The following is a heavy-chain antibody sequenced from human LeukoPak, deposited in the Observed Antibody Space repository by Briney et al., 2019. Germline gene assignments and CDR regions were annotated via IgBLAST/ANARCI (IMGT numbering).Heavy chain of an antibody. CDR2: IYYSRST. CDR1: GGSISSGGYY. V-gene: IGHV4-31*03. Sequence: SETLSLTCTVSGGSISSGGYYWSWIRQHPGKGLEWIGYIYYSRSTYYNPSLKSRVTISVDTSKNQFSLKLSSVTAADTAVYYCARIVAGYDILTGYYPYYFDYWGQGTLVTVS. CDR3: ARIVAGYDILTGYYPYYFDY. J-gene: IGHJ4*02. D-gene: IGHD3-9*01.